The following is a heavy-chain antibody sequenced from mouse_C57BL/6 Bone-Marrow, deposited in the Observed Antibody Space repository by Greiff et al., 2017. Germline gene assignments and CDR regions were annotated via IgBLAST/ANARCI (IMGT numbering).Heavy chain of an antibody. CDR3: TPIYYGVHFDY. J-gene: IGHJ2*01. CDR1: GFNIKDDY. D-gene: IGHD2-13*01. Sequence: EVQLQQSGAELVRPGASVKLSCTASGFNIKDDYMHWVKPRPEQGLAWIGWIDPETGDTEYASKFQGKATITADTSSNTAYLQLSSLTSEDTAVYYCTPIYYGVHFDYWGQGTTLTVSS. CDR2: IDPETGDT. V-gene: IGHV14-4*01.